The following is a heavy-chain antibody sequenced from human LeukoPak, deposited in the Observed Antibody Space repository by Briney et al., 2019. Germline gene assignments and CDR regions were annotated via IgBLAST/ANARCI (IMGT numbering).Heavy chain of an antibody. CDR2: INHNGNVN. V-gene: IGHV3-7*03. D-gene: IGHD3-16*01. J-gene: IGHJ6*02. CDR3: ARGGGLDV. CDR1: GFTFSSYW. Sequence: GGSLRLSCAASGFTFSSYWVNWARQAPGKGLGWVASINHNGNVNYYVDSVKGRFTISRDNAKNSLYLQMSNLRAEDTAVYFCARGGGLDVWGQGATVTVSS.